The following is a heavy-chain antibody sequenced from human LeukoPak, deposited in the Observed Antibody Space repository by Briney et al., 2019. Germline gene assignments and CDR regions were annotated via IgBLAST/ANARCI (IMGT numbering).Heavy chain of an antibody. CDR2: IPYDGSNR. Sequence: GGSLRLSCAASGFTFSNYGMHWVRQAPGKGLEWVAFIPYDGSNRYYVDSVKGRFTISRDNSKNILYLQMNSLRAEDTSVYYCAKDDSSSRYNSFDYWGQGTLVTVSS. J-gene: IGHJ4*02. D-gene: IGHD6-13*01. V-gene: IGHV3-30*02. CDR1: GFTFSNYG. CDR3: AKDDSSSRYNSFDY.